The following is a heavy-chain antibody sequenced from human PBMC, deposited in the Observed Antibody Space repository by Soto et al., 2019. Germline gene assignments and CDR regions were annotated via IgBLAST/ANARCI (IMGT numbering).Heavy chain of an antibody. J-gene: IGHJ4*02. D-gene: IGHD2-21*01. CDR3: ARDDHTYGVY. CDR2: IGPYGNSI. Sequence: GASLKISCAASGFSLRDYFMSWLRQAPGKGLEWVSYIGPYGNSIYYADSVKGRFTISRDDATKSLHLHMNSLRTDDTAVYYCARDDHTYGVYWGQGTPVTVSS. V-gene: IGHV3-11*01. CDR1: GFSLRDYF.